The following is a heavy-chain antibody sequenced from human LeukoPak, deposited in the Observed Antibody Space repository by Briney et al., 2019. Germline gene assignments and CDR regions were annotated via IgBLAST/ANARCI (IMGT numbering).Heavy chain of an antibody. CDR2: ISGSGGST. Sequence: PGGSLRLSRAASGFTFSSYAMSWVRQAPGKGLEWVSAISGSGGSTYYADSVKGRFTISRDNSKNTLYLQMNSLRAEDTAVYYCAKLGGFGDFLFDYWGQGTLVTVSS. CDR3: AKLGGFGDFLFDY. D-gene: IGHD3-10*01. J-gene: IGHJ4*02. CDR1: GFTFSSYA. V-gene: IGHV3-23*01.